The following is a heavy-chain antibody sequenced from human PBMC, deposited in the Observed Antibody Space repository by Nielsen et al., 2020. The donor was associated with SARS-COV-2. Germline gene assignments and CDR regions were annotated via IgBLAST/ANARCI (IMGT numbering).Heavy chain of an antibody. J-gene: IGHJ6*02. V-gene: IGHV4-30-4*08. Sequence: SETLSLTCTVSGGSISSGGYYWSWIRQHPGKGLEWIGYIYYSGSTYYNPSLKSRVTISVDTSKNQFSLKLSSVTAADTAVYYCARLPIVVVPAAMSPGEVLYYYYGMDVWGQGTTVTVSS. CDR3: ARLPIVVVPAAMSPGEVLYYYYGMDV. CDR1: GGSISSGGYY. CDR2: IYYSGST. D-gene: IGHD2-2*01.